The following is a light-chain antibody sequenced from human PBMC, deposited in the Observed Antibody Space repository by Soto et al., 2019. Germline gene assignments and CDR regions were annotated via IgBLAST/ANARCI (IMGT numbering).Light chain of an antibody. CDR3: SSYTSSSKSYV. CDR1: SSDVGGYNY. CDR2: DVS. J-gene: IGLJ1*01. Sequence: QSVLTQPASVSGSPGQSITISCTGNSSDVGGYNYVSWYQQHPGKAPKLMIYDVSNRPSGVSNRFSFSKSDNTASLTISGLQAEDEADYYCSSYTSSSKSYVFGTGTKVTVL. V-gene: IGLV2-14*01.